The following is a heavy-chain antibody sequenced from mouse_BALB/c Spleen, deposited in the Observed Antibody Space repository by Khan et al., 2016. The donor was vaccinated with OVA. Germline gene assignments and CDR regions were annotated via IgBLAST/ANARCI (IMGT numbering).Heavy chain of an antibody. CDR3: ANHGSGCAWFAY. CDR1: GYTFTSYW. Sequence: QVQLKQSGAELAKPGASVKMSCKASGYTFTSYWMHWVKQRPGQGLEWIGYINPSTGYSEYNQKFKDKATLTADKSSSTAYMQLSSLTSDDSAVYDCANHGSGCAWFAYWGQGTLVTVSA. J-gene: IGHJ3*01. V-gene: IGHV1-7*01. D-gene: IGHD1-1*01. CDR2: INPSTGYS.